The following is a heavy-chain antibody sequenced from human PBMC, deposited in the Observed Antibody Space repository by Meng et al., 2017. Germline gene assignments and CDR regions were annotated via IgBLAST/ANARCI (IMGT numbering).Heavy chain of an antibody. CDR2: SRDKTQSYSI. CDR1: GFTLSDHY. CDR3: TRGFCGGGTCYSGLT. V-gene: IGHV3-72*01. J-gene: IGHJ4*02. D-gene: IGHD2-21*01. Sequence: EVRWVECWGALSQTGGVLRRCCTVSGFTLSDHYMDWVRQAPGKGLEWVGRSRDKTQSYSIEYAASVKGRFIISRDDSQQSLYLQMNSLQTDDTAMYYCTRGFCGGGTCYSGLTWGQGSLVTVSS.